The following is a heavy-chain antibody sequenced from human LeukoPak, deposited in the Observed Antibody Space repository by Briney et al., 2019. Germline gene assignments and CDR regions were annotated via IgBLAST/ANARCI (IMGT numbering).Heavy chain of an antibody. CDR1: GFTFSSHG. CDR3: AKENGAAVISHFDY. V-gene: IGHV3-23*01. CDR2: ISGSGGNT. J-gene: IGHJ4*02. D-gene: IGHD2-21*01. Sequence: PGGSLRLSCVASGFTFSSHGMHWVRQAPGKGLEWVSGISGSGGNTFYADSVKGRFTISRDNSKNTLYLQMNSLRAEDTAVYYCAKENGAAVISHFDYWGQGTLVTVSS.